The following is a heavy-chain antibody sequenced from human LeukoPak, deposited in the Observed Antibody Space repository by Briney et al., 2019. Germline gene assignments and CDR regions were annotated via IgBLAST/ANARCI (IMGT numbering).Heavy chain of an antibody. CDR2: INHSGST. Sequence: SETLSLTCSVYGGSFSGYYWSWIRQPPGKGLEWIGEINHSGSTNYNPSLKSRVTISVDTSKNQFSLKLSSVTAADTAVYYCARGPPNIVVVVAAYDYYFDYWGQGTLVTVSS. V-gene: IGHV4-34*01. D-gene: IGHD2-15*01. CDR1: GGSFSGYY. J-gene: IGHJ4*02. CDR3: ARGPPNIVVVVAAYDYYFDY.